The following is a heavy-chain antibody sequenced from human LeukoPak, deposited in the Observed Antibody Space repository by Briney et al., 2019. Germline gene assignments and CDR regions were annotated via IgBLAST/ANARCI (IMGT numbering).Heavy chain of an antibody. D-gene: IGHD3-22*01. CDR1: GGSIRSYY. Sequence: PSETLSLTCTVSGGSIRSYYWSWIRQAPGKGLEWIGFISYSGYTSYSPSLKSRVAISVDTSKNQFSLKLSSVTAADTAVYYCARLPMYYYDSSGYYSYYYYYYGMDVWGQGTTVTVSS. J-gene: IGHJ6*02. CDR2: ISYSGYT. CDR3: ARLPMYYYDSSGYYSYYYYYYGMDV. V-gene: IGHV4-59*08.